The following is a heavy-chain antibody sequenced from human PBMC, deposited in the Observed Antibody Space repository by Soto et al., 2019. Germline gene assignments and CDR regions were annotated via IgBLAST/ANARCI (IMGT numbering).Heavy chain of an antibody. D-gene: IGHD1-26*01. CDR2: IYYSGST. V-gene: IGHV4-39*01. CDR3: ARRPTWELLPLN. J-gene: IGHJ4*02. CDR1: CGSIRSSCFY. Sequence: PSGTPSPTLPVSCGSIRSSCFYWGWVRQPPGKGLEWIGSIYYSGSTYYNPSLKSRVTISVDTSKNQFSLKLSSVTAADTAVYYCARRPTWELLPLNWGQGTLVTVSS.